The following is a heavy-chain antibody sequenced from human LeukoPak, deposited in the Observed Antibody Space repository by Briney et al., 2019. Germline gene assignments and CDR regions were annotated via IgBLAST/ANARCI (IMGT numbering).Heavy chain of an antibody. CDR3: ARRGVLWFGELFYYGMDV. CDR1: GFTFSDYY. D-gene: IGHD3-10*01. V-gene: IGHV3-11*01. Sequence: GGCLRLSCAASGFTFSDYYMSWIRQAPGKGLEWVSYIISSGSTIYYADSVKGRFTISRDNAKNSLYLQMNSLRAEDTAVYYCARRGVLWFGELFYYGMDVWGQGTTVTVSS. J-gene: IGHJ6*02. CDR2: IISSGSTI.